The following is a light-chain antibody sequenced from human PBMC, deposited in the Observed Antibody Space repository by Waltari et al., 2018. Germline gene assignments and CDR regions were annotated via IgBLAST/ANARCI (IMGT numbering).Light chain of an antibody. J-gene: IGKJ4*01. V-gene: IGKV3-11*01. Sequence: EIVLTQSPATLSLSPGERATLSCRATQSVSSYLAWYQQRPGQAPRLLIYDASIRPTGIRARFTGSGSETDFTLTISSLEPEDFAVYYCQQRSKWPLTFGGGTKVEIK. CDR1: QSVSSY. CDR2: DAS. CDR3: QQRSKWPLT.